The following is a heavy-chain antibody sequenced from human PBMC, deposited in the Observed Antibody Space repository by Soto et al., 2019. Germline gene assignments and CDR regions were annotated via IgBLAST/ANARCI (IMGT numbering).Heavy chain of an antibody. CDR2: ISAYNGNT. CDR1: GYTFTSYG. D-gene: IGHD5-12*01. Sequence: ASVNVSCKASGYTFTSYGISWVRQAPGQGLEWMGWISAYNGNTNYAQKLQGRVTMTTDTSTSTAYMELRSLRSDDTAVYYCARYEFVDIVATDAFDIWGQGTMVT. CDR3: ARYEFVDIVATDAFDI. V-gene: IGHV1-18*01. J-gene: IGHJ3*02.